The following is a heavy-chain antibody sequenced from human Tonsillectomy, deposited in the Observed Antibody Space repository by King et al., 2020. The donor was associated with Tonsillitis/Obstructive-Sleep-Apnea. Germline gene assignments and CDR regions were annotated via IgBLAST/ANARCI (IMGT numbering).Heavy chain of an antibody. J-gene: IGHJ5*02. CDR1: GFTFSSYS. CDR3: VRDPDYGDYRPSYNWFAP. Sequence: VQLVQSGGGLVKPGGSLRLSCAASGFTFSSYSMNWVRQAPGKGLEWVSSISSSSTYIYYADSVKGRFTISRDNAKNSLYLQMNSLRAEDTAVYFCVRDPDYGDYRPSYNWFAPWGQGTLVTVSS. D-gene: IGHD4-17*01. CDR2: ISSSSTYI. V-gene: IGHV3-21*01.